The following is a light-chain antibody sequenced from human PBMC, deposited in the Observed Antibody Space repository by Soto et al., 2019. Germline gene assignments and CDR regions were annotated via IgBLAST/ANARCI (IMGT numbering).Light chain of an antibody. CDR3: MPVLQTPFT. Sequence: DIVLTQSTLSLPVTPGEPAYISCRSSQSLLHSNGYNYLAWFLQKAGQSPQLLIYLASSRASGVPDRFSGSGSGTDFTLKISRVEAEDVGVYYCMPVLQTPFTFGGGTKVDIK. CDR1: QSLLHSNGYNY. J-gene: IGKJ4*01. CDR2: LAS. V-gene: IGKV2-28*01.